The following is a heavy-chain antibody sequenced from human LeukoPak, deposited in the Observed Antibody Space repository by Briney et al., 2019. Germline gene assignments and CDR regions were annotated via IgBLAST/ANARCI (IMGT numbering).Heavy chain of an antibody. Sequence: SETLSLTCTVSGVAISSTSYYWGWIRQPPGKGLEWIGSIYYSGSTYYNPSLKSRVTISVDTSKNQFSLNLTSVTAADTAVCYCARHPRGGSCDPWGQGTLVTVSS. V-gene: IGHV4-39*01. CDR3: ARHPRGGSCDP. J-gene: IGHJ5*02. D-gene: IGHD1-26*01. CDR2: IYYSGST. CDR1: GVAISSTSYY.